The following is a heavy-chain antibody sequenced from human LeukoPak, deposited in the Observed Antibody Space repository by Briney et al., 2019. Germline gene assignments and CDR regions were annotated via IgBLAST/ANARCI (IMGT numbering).Heavy chain of an antibody. CDR3: TTDLWTVGSAFDI. CDR2: IKSKTDGGTT. CDR1: GFTFSNAW. J-gene: IGHJ3*02. Sequence: GGSLRLSCAASGFTFSNAWMSWVRQAPGKGVEWVGRIKSKTDGGTTDYAAPVKGRFTISRDDSKNTLYLQMNSLKTEDTAVYYCTTDLWTVGSAFDIWGQGTMVTVSS. D-gene: IGHD4-23*01. V-gene: IGHV3-15*01.